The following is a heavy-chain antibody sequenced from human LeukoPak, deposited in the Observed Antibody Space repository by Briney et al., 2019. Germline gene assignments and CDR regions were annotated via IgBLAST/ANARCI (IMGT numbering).Heavy chain of an antibody. Sequence: SETLSLTCAVYVEPFSNYFWSWIRQSPGKGLEWIGEINHSGSTNYNSSLTGRVTISVDTSKNQFSLNLSSVTAADTAIYYCARGLGQHDYWAQGTLVIVSS. CDR2: INHSGST. D-gene: IGHD1-1*01. CDR1: VEPFSNYF. V-gene: IGHV4-34*01. CDR3: ARGLGQHDY. J-gene: IGHJ4*02.